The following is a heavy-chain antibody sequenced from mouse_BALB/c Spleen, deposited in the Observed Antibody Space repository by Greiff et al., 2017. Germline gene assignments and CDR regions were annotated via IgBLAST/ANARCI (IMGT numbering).Heavy chain of an antibody. CDR1: GFSLTSYD. Sequence: QVQLQQSGPGLVAPSQSLSITCTVSGFSLTSYDISWIRQPPGKGLEWLGVIWTGGGTNYNSAFMSRLSISKDNSKSQVFLKMNSLQTDDTAIYYCVRGYYDYDPWFAYWGQGTLVTVSA. V-gene: IGHV2-9-2*01. J-gene: IGHJ3*01. CDR2: IWTGGGT. D-gene: IGHD2-4*01. CDR3: VRGYYDYDPWFAY.